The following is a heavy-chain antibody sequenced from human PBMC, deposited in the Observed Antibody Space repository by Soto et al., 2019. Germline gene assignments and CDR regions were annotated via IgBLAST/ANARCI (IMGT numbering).Heavy chain of an antibody. CDR1: GGSISSGGYY. J-gene: IGHJ6*02. CDR2: IYYSGST. V-gene: IGHV4-31*03. D-gene: IGHD3-10*01. Sequence: QVQLQESGPGLVKPSQTLSLPCTVSGGSISSGGYYWSWIRQHPGKGLEWIGYIYYSGSTYYNPSLKCRVTIAVDTSKNQFSLKLSSVTAADTAVYYCATLELLWLGGYGMDVWGQGTTVTVSS. CDR3: ATLELLWLGGYGMDV.